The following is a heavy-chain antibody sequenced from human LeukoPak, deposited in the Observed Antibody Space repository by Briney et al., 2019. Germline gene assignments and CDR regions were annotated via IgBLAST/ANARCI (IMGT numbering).Heavy chain of an antibody. CDR3: ARRGHSFGQPVGDYWYFDL. CDR2: IFTTGSA. CDR1: GGSISGASFY. Sequence: AETLSLTCSVSGGSISGASFYCNWVRQPAGGGLEWIGRIFTTGSADYNPSLKGRVTMSVDTSKNQFSLRLTSVTAADTGTYYCARRGHSFGQPVGDYWYFDLWGRGTLVAVSS. J-gene: IGHJ2*01. D-gene: IGHD5-18*01. V-gene: IGHV4-61*02.